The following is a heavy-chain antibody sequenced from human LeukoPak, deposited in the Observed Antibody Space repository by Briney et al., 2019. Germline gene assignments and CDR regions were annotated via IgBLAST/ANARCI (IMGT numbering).Heavy chain of an antibody. V-gene: IGHV1-8*01. CDR1: GYTFTSYD. D-gene: IGHD3-10*01. Sequence: ASVKVSCKASGYTFTSYDINWVRQATGQGLEWMGWMNPISGNTGYAQKFQGRVTMTRNTSISTAYMELSSLRSEDTAVYYCARAGSGSYLLDYWGQGILVTVSS. CDR2: MNPISGNT. J-gene: IGHJ4*02. CDR3: ARAGSGSYLLDY.